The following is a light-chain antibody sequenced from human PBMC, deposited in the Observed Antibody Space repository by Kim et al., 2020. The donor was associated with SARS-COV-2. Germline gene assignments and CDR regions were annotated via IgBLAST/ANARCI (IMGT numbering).Light chain of an antibody. CDR2: RNN. CDR1: NNNVGEQG. Sequence: RPTATITCTGNNNNVGEQGAAWLQQHQGHPPKLLSYRNNNRPSGISDRVSASRSGDTASLTIAGLQPEDEADYYCSAWDSSLNAWVFGGGTQLTVL. V-gene: IGLV10-54*01. CDR3: SAWDSSLNAWV. J-gene: IGLJ3*02.